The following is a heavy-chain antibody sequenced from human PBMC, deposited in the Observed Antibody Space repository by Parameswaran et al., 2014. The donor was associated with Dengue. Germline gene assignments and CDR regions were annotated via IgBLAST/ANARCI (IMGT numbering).Heavy chain of an antibody. J-gene: IGHJ6*02. D-gene: IGHD4-11*01. V-gene: IGHV1-18*01. Sequence: WVRQAPGQGLEWMGWISAYNGNTNYAQKLQGRVTMTTDTSTSTAYMELRSLRSDDTAVYYCARYAVTTKYYYYGMDVWGQGTTVTVSS. CDR2: ISAYNGNT. CDR3: ARYAVTTKYYYYGMDV.